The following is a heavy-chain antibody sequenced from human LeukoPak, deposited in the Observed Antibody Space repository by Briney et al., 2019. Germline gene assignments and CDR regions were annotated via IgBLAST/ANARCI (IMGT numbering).Heavy chain of an antibody. Sequence: TGGSLRLSCAASGFTFSSYSMNWVRQAPGKGLEWVSSISSSSSYIYYADSVKGRFTISRDNSKNTLYLQMNSLRAEDTAMYYCASASCSSTNCYNGWFDPWGQGTLVTVSS. J-gene: IGHJ5*02. CDR2: ISSSSSYI. V-gene: IGHV3-21*01. D-gene: IGHD2-2*02. CDR1: GFTFSSYS. CDR3: ASASCSSTNCYNGWFDP.